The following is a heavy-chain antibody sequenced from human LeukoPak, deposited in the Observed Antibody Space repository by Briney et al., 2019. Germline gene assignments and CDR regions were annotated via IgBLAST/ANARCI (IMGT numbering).Heavy chain of an antibody. J-gene: IGHJ4*02. CDR3: ARGDGSYSY. Sequence: PGRSLRLSCAASGFTFSSYAMHWVRQAPGKGLEWVAVISYGGSNKYYADSVKGRFTISRDNSKNTLYLQMNSLRAEDTAVYYCARGDGSYSYWGQGTLVTVSS. CDR2: ISYGGSNK. D-gene: IGHD1-26*01. CDR1: GFTFSSYA. V-gene: IGHV3-30*04.